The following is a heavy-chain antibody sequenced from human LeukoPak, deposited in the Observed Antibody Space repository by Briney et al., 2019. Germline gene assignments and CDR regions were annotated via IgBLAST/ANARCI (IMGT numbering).Heavy chain of an antibody. Sequence: SVKVSCKASGGTFSSSAFSWVRQAPGQGLEWMGGIIPIFGTTNYAQKFQGRVTITTDESASTAYMELSSLRSEDTAVYYRARPNDYGGNSWDYWGQGTLVTVSS. CDR3: ARPNDYGGNSWDY. J-gene: IGHJ4*02. CDR2: IIPIFGTT. CDR1: GGTFSSSA. V-gene: IGHV1-69*05. D-gene: IGHD4-23*01.